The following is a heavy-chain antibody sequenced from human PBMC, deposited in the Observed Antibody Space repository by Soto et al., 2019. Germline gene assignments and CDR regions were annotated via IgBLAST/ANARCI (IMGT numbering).Heavy chain of an antibody. J-gene: IGHJ4*02. CDR1: GGSISTSNW. CDR2: VYRTGST. D-gene: IGHD6-13*01. CDR3: ARARATIAAAAIFDC. Sequence: QVQLQESGPGLVKPSGTLSLTCAVSGGSISTSNWWSWVRQPPGKGLEWIGEVYRTGSTNYNPSPESRLTISVYKSKNQFSLKLTSVTAADTAVYYCARARATIAAAAIFDCWGQGTLVTVSS. V-gene: IGHV4-4*02.